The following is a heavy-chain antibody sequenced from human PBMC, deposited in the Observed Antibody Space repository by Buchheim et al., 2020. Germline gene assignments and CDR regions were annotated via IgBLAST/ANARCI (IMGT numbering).Heavy chain of an antibody. J-gene: IGHJ6*02. Sequence: QVQLVESGGGLVKPGGSLRLSCAASGFTFSDYYMSWIRQAPGKGLEWISYISSSSNSIYYADSVKGRVTISRDNAKTSMYLQMDSLRAEDTAIYYCARDVTAVLTFYYYGMDVWGQGT. CDR3: ARDVTAVLTFYYYGMDV. D-gene: IGHD4/OR15-4a*01. V-gene: IGHV3-11*01. CDR1: GFTFSDYY. CDR2: ISSSSNSI.